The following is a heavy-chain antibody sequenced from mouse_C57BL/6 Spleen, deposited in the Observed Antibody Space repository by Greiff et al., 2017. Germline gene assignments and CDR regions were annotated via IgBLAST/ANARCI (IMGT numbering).Heavy chain of an antibody. J-gene: IGHJ4*01. CDR3: ARLYGKDYAMDY. CDR1: GFTFSDYG. CDR2: ISSGSSTI. D-gene: IGHD1-1*01. V-gene: IGHV5-17*01. Sequence: EVNLVESGGGLVKPGGSLKLSCAASGFTFSDYGMHWVRQAPEKGLGWVAYISSGSSTIYYADTVKGRFTISRDNAKNTLFLQMTSLRSEDTAMYYCARLYGKDYAMDYWGQGTSVTVSS.